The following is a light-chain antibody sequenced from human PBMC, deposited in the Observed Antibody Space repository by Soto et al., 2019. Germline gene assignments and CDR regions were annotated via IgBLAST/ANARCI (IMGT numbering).Light chain of an antibody. CDR1: NSNIASNT. J-gene: IGLJ1*01. Sequence: QSVLTQPPSASETPGQTVSISCSGSNSNIASNTVNWYQHLPGTAPKLLIYYNNQRPSGVPDRFSGSKSGTSASPAISGLQSEDESDYYCAAWDDTLTRDVFGTGTKLTVL. V-gene: IGLV1-44*01. CDR3: AAWDDTLTRDV. CDR2: YNN.